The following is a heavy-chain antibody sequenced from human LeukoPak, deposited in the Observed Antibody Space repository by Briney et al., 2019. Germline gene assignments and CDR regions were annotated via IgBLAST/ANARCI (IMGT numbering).Heavy chain of an antibody. D-gene: IGHD1-26*01. Sequence: ASVKVSCKASGYTFTGYYMHWVRQAPGQGLEWMGWINPNSGGTNYAQKFQGRVTMTRDTSISTAYMELSRLRSDDTAVYYCARRRSGSYEDYFDYWGQGTLVTVSS. CDR1: GYTFTGYY. CDR2: INPNSGGT. V-gene: IGHV1-2*02. J-gene: IGHJ4*02. CDR3: ARRRSGSYEDYFDY.